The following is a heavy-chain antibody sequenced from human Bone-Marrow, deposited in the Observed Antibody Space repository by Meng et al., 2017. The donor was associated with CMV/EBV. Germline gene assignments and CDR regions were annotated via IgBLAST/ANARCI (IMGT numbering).Heavy chain of an antibody. Sequence: SETLSLTCTVSGGSISSYYWSWIRQPPGKGLEWIGYIYYAGSTNYNPSLRSRVTISRDTSTNQFSLELRSVTAADTAVYYCARSGEMATIRAVAFDIWGQGTMVT. CDR3: ARSGEMATIRAVAFDI. V-gene: IGHV4-59*01. CDR2: IYYAGST. J-gene: IGHJ3*02. CDR1: GGSISSYY. D-gene: IGHD5-24*01.